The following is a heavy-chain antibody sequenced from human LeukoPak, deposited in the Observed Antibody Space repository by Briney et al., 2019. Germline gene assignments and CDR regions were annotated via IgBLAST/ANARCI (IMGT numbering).Heavy chain of an antibody. V-gene: IGHV4-30-4*08. CDR2: IYYSGST. CDR3: ARALYGSGSPSDY. Sequence: SETLSLTCTVSGGSISSGDYYWSWIRQPPGKGREWIGYIYYSGSTYYNPSLKSRVTISVDTSKNQYSLKLSAVTAADTALYYCARALYGSGSPSDYWGQGTLVTVSS. J-gene: IGHJ4*02. CDR1: GGSISSGDYY. D-gene: IGHD3-10*01.